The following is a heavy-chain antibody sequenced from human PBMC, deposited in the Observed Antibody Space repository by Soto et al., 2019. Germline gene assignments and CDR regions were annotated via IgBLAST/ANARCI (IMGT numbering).Heavy chain of an antibody. Sequence: GSSVKVSCKASGYTFTSYGISWVRQAPGQGLEWMGWISAYNGNTNYAQKLQGRVTMTTDTSTSTAYMELRSLRSDDTAVYYCARDRSPHRRAGKDGMDVWCQGTTVTVSS. CDR3: ARDRSPHRRAGKDGMDV. J-gene: IGHJ6*02. CDR2: ISAYNGNT. V-gene: IGHV1-18*04. CDR1: GYTFTSYG.